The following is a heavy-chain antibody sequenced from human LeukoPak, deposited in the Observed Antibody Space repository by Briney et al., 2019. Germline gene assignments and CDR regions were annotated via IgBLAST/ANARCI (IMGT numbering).Heavy chain of an antibody. CDR3: ARDPSSVVVAATGGMDV. V-gene: IGHV3-21*01. CDR2: ISSSSSYI. D-gene: IGHD2-15*01. J-gene: IGHJ6*02. Sequence: PGGSLRLSCAASGFTFSSYSMNWVRQAPGEGLEWVSSISSSSSYIYYADSVKGRFTISRDNAKNSLYLQMNSLRAEDTAVYYCARDPSSVVVAATGGMDVWGQGTTVTVSS. CDR1: GFTFSSYS.